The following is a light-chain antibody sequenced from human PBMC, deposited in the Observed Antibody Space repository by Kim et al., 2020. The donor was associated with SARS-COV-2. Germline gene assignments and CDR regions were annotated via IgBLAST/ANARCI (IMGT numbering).Light chain of an antibody. Sequence: GQKVTISCSGSSSNIGNNYVSWYQQLPGTAPKVLIYDNNRRPSGIPDRISGSKSGTSATLGITGLQTGDEADYYCGTWDSSLSAAVFGGGTQLTVL. CDR1: SSNIGNNY. V-gene: IGLV1-51*01. J-gene: IGLJ7*01. CDR3: GTWDSSLSAAV. CDR2: DNN.